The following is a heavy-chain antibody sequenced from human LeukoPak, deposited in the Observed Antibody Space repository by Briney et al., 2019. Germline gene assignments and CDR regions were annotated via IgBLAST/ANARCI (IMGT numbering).Heavy chain of an antibody. CDR1: GGTFSSYA. J-gene: IGHJ3*02. V-gene: IGHV1-69*05. D-gene: IGHD3-22*01. Sequence: ASVKVSCKASGGTFSSYAISWVRQAPGQGLEWMGGIIPIFGTANYAQKFQGRVTITTDESTSTAYMELSSLRSEDTAVYYCAREVYYDSSGYYSAGDAFGIWGQGTMVTVSS. CDR2: IIPIFGTA. CDR3: AREVYYDSSGYYSAGDAFGI.